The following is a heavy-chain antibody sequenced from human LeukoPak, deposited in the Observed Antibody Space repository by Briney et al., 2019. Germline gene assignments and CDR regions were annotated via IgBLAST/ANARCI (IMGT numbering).Heavy chain of an antibody. D-gene: IGHD4-23*01. CDR3: ARDVTYHGGDWFDP. V-gene: IGHV3-48*04. Sequence: GGSLRLSCAAAEFTFSIYSMSWVRQAPGKGLEWVSYISSTASSIYYADSVKGRFTISRDNAKNSLYLQMNSLRAEDTAVYYCARDVTYHGGDWFDPWGQGTLVTVSS. CDR2: ISSTASSI. CDR1: EFTFSIYS. J-gene: IGHJ5*02.